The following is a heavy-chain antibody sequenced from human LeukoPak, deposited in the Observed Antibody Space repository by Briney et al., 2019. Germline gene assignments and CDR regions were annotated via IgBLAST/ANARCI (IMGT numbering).Heavy chain of an antibody. CDR1: EFTLKIYI. CDR2: ISHDGGDK. CDR3: AREGVQTTVDAFDI. V-gene: IGHV3-30*04. J-gene: IGHJ3*02. Sequence: PGGSLRLSCAASEFTLKIYIMHWVRQAPGKGLEWLSVISHDGGDKNNADSVKGRFIISRDNSKNTIYLQLNSLRPEDTAMYYCAREGVQTTVDAFDIWGLGTMVIVSS. D-gene: IGHD4-17*01.